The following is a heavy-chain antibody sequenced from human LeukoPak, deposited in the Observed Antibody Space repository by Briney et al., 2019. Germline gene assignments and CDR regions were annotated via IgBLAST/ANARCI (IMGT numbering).Heavy chain of an antibody. J-gene: IGHJ4*02. CDR2: INAHGTST. Sequence: GGSLRLSCEASGFTFSSHWIHWVRQAPGKGLVWVSGINAHGTSTRYADSVKGRFTISRDNAKNTLYPHMNSLRAEDTAVYYCARVPLSGSFAFDYWGQGVLVTVSS. CDR1: GFTFSSHW. V-gene: IGHV3-74*01. D-gene: IGHD1-26*01. CDR3: ARVPLSGSFAFDY.